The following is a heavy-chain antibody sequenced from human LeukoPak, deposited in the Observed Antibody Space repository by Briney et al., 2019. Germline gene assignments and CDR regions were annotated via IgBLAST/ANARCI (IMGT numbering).Heavy chain of an antibody. D-gene: IGHD2-2*01. Sequence: GRSLRLSCTASGFTFGDYAMSWVRQAPGKGLEWVGFIRSKAYGGTTEYAASVKGRFTTSRDDSKSIAYLQMNSLKTEDTAVYYCTRDLQPVVPAADYYFDYWGQGTLVTVSS. V-gene: IGHV3-49*04. CDR3: TRDLQPVVPAADYYFDY. CDR1: GFTFGDYA. CDR2: IRSKAYGGTT. J-gene: IGHJ4*02.